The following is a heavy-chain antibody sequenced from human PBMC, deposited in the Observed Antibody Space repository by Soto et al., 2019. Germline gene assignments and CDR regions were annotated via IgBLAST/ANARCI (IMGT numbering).Heavy chain of an antibody. Sequence: PSETLSLTCSVSGDSVSSGAYYWSWIRQPPGKGLEWIGYVYYSGSTSYNHSLETEVTISVDTSKNQLSLKLTSVTPADTAIYYCARVKRSTSRLDPWGQGTLVT. J-gene: IGHJ5*02. V-gene: IGHV4-61*08. CDR3: ARVKRSTSRLDP. CDR2: VYYSGST. D-gene: IGHD1-26*01. CDR1: GDSVSSGAYY.